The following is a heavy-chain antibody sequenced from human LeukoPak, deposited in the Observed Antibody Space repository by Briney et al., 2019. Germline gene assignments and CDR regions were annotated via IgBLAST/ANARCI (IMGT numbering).Heavy chain of an antibody. V-gene: IGHV5-51*01. J-gene: IGHJ6*03. D-gene: IGHD3-3*01. CDR2: IYPGDSDT. CDR3: ARLPPDYDFWTNVGYYMDV. CDR1: GYSFTSYW. Sequence: GESLKISCKGSGYSFTSYWIGWVRQMPGKGLEWMGIIYPGDSDTRYSPSFQGQVTISADKSISTAYPQWSSLKASDTAMYYCARLPPDYDFWTNVGYYMDVWGKGTTVTVSS.